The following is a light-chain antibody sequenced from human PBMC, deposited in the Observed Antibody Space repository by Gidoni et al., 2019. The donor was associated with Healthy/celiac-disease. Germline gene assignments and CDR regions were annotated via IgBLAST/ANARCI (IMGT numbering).Light chain of an antibody. CDR3: QQSYSTLT. CDR2: ASS. V-gene: IGKV1-39*01. CDR1: HSISSY. Sequence: DIQMTQSTSSLSASVGDRVTITCRASHSISSYLDWYQQKPGKAPKLLIYASSSLQSVVPSRFSCSGAGTVFTLTISSLPPEYFASYYCQQSYSTLTFGQGTKVEIK. J-gene: IGKJ1*01.